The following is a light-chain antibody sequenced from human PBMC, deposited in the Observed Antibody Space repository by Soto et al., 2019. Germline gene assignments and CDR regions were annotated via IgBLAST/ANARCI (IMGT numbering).Light chain of an antibody. V-gene: IGKV1-5*03. CDR2: KTS. Sequence: DIQMTQSPSIVSASVGDTVTITCRASQAVNPWLAWHQQKAGKVPRVLIYKTSDLENGVPSRFSGSGSGTEFALTISNRQPADVGTYYCQQYYSRESFGQGTKV. CDR3: QQYYSRES. J-gene: IGKJ1*01. CDR1: QAVNPW.